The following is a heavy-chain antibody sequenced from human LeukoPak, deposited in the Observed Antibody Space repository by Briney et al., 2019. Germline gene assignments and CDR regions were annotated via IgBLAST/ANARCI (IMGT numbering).Heavy chain of an antibody. CDR2: IYYSGST. Sequence: SETLSLTCTVSGGSVSSGSYYWSWIRQPPGKGLEWIGYIYYSGSTNYNPSLKSRVTMSVDTSKNQFSLKLSSVTAADTAVYYCARVGTMVRGVDYGMDVWGQGTTVTVSS. CDR1: GGSVSSGSYY. V-gene: IGHV4-61*01. CDR3: ARVGTMVRGVDYGMDV. D-gene: IGHD3-10*01. J-gene: IGHJ6*02.